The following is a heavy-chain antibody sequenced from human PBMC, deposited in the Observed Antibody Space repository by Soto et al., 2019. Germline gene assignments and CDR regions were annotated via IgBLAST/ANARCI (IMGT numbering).Heavy chain of an antibody. CDR2: IVVGSGNT. CDR3: AALGITGTGVDL. J-gene: IGHJ5*02. D-gene: IGHD1-7*01. CDR1: GITFTSSA. Sequence: ASGKVSCKASGITFTSSAMQWVRQARGQRLEWIGWIVVGSGNTNYAQKFQERVTITRDMSTSTAYMELSSLRSEDTAVYYCAALGITGTGVDLWGQGTLVTVSS. V-gene: IGHV1-58*02.